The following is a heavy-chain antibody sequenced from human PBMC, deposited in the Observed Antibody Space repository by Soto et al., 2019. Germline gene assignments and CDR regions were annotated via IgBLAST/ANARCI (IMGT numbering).Heavy chain of an antibody. J-gene: IGHJ4*02. CDR3: ARGVRDGYNYPLDY. D-gene: IGHD5-12*01. V-gene: IGHV1-69*13. Sequence: GASVKVSCKASGGTFSSYAISWVRQAPGQGLEWMGGIIPIFGTANYAQKFQGRVTITADESTSTAYMGLSSLRSEDTAVYYCARGVRDGYNYPLDYWGQGTLVTVSS. CDR1: GGTFSSYA. CDR2: IIPIFGTA.